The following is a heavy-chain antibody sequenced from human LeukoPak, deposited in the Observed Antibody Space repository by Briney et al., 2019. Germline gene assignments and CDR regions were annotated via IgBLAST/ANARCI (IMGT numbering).Heavy chain of an antibody. Sequence: SETLSLTCTVSDGSIRSYYWSWIRQPPGKGLEWIGYIYYSGSTNYNPSLKSRVTISVDTSKNQFSLKLSSVTAADTAVYYCARDRGVVVPAAPDAFDIWGQGAMVTVSS. CDR2: IYYSGST. CDR3: ARDRGVVVPAAPDAFDI. CDR1: DGSIRSYY. J-gene: IGHJ3*02. D-gene: IGHD2-2*01. V-gene: IGHV4-59*12.